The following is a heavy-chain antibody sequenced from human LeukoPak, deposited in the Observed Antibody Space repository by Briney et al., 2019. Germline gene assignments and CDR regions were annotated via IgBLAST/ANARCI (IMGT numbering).Heavy chain of an antibody. V-gene: IGHV3-33*06. CDR1: GFTFRSYD. CDR2: IWYDGSNK. CDR3: AKHFGSGTYYNYLDY. D-gene: IGHD3-10*01. J-gene: IGHJ4*02. Sequence: GGSLRLSCAASGFTFRSYDMHWVRQAPGKGLEGVAVIWYDGSNKYYADAVKGRFTISRDNSENTLYLQLNSLRAEDTAVYYCAKHFGSGTYYNYLDYWGQGTLVTVSS.